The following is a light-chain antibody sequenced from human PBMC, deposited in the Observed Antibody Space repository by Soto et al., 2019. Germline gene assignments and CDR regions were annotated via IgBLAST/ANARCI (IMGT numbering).Light chain of an antibody. V-gene: IGLV1-44*01. CDR3: SSDTRSSNYV. CDR2: SNN. J-gene: IGLJ1*01. CDR1: SSNIGRNT. Sequence: QSVLTQPPSASGTPGQRVTISCSGSSSNIGRNTVNWYQQLPGTAPKLLIYSNNQRPSGVPDRFSGSKSGTSASLAISGLQSEDEADYYCSSDTRSSNYVFGNGTKRTV.